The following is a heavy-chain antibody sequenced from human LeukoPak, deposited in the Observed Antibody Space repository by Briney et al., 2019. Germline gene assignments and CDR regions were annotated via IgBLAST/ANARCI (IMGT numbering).Heavy chain of an antibody. CDR3: ARQGVVPNKAGWYFDL. D-gene: IGHD3-10*01. J-gene: IGHJ2*01. V-gene: IGHV4-39*01. Sequence: SETLSLTCIVSGGPMSSTDHFWGWIRQPPGKGLEWTGSFYYTGTIFYSPSLESRGTISIDTSKNQFSLKIRSVTAADTAVYYCARQGVVPNKAGWYFDLWGRGALVTVSS. CDR2: FYYTGTI. CDR1: GGPMSSTDHF.